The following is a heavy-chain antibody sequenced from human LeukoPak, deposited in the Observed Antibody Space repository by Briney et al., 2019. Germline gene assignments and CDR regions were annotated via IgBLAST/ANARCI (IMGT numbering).Heavy chain of an antibody. Sequence: SVKVSCKASGGTFSSYAISWVRQAPRQGLEWVGGIIPIFGTANYAQKFQGRVTITADESTSTAYMELSSLRSEDTAVYYCTGYYDSSGYYYERAFDIWGQGTMVTVSS. V-gene: IGHV1-69*01. D-gene: IGHD3-22*01. CDR2: IIPIFGTA. CDR3: TGYYDSSGYYYERAFDI. CDR1: GGTFSSYA. J-gene: IGHJ3*02.